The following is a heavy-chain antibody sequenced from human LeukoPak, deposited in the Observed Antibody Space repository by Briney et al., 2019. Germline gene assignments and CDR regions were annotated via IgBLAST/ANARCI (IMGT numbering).Heavy chain of an antibody. J-gene: IGHJ4*02. CDR2: IYYNGSP. CDR3: ARHGPPKMVVVVTPPDY. V-gene: IGHV4-39*01. Sequence: PSETLSLTCTVSGDSFRSSPYYWGWIRQPPGKGLEWIGCIYYNGSPYYNPSLKSRVTVSADTAKSQFSLKVNSVTAADTAVFYCARHGPPKMVVVVTPPDYWGQGTLVTVSS. CDR1: GDSFRSSPYY. D-gene: IGHD2-15*01.